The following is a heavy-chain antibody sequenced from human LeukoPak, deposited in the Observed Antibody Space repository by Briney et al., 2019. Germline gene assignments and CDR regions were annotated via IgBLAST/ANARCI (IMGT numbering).Heavy chain of an antibody. D-gene: IGHD3-10*01. CDR1: GFTFSGSA. CDR2: IRSKANSYAT. Sequence: GGSLRLSCAASGFTFSGSAMHWVRQASGKGLEWVGRIRSKANSYATAYAASVKGRFTISRDDSKNTACLQMNSLKTEDTAVYYCTRQRVSGVDYWGQGTPVTVSS. J-gene: IGHJ4*02. CDR3: TRQRVSGVDY. V-gene: IGHV3-73*01.